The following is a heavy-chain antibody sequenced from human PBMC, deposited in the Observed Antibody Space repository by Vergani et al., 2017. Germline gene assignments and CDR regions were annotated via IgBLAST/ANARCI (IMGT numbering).Heavy chain of an antibody. D-gene: IGHD6-19*01. Sequence: EVQLVESGGGLVKPGGSLRLSCAASGFTFSSYSMNWVRPAPGKGLEWVSSISSSSSYIYYADSVKGRFTISRDNAKNSLYLQMNSLRAEDTAVYYCARDLWTAVAGTDYYYMDVWGKGTTVTVSS. J-gene: IGHJ6*03. CDR3: ARDLWTAVAGTDYYYMDV. CDR2: ISSSSSYI. V-gene: IGHV3-21*01. CDR1: GFTFSSYS.